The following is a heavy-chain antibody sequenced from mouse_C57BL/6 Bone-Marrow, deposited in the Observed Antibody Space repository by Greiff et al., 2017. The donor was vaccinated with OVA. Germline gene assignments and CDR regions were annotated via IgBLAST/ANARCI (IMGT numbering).Heavy chain of an antibody. CDR1: GYAFSSSW. J-gene: IGHJ2*01. D-gene: IGHD2-1*01. Sequence: VQLQQSGPELVKPGASVKISCKASGYAFSSSWMNWVKQRPGKGLEWIGRIYPGDGDTNYNGKFKGKATLTADKSSSTAYMQLSSLTSEDSAVYVGAREGFLIWDRGDYWGQGTTLTVSS. V-gene: IGHV1-82*01. CDR2: IYPGDGDT. CDR3: AREGFLIWDRGDY.